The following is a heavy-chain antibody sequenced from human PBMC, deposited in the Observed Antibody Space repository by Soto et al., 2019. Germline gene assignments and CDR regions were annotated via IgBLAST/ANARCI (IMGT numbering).Heavy chain of an antibody. CDR3: VRNGYYSLDY. Sequence: QVQLQESGPGLVKPSGTLSLTCAVSGDSISSHDWWSWVRQPPNKGLEWIAEIHHSGGTNYNPSLMSRATISVDNSKNQFSLKLISATAADTAVYYCVRNGYYSLDYWGQGTLVCVSS. CDR1: GDSISSHDW. CDR2: IHHSGGT. J-gene: IGHJ4*02. V-gene: IGHV4-4*02. D-gene: IGHD3-3*01.